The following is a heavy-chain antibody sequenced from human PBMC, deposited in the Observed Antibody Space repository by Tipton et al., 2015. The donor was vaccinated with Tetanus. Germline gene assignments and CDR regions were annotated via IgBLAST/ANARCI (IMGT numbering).Heavy chain of an antibody. CDR1: GYTFTSYG. CDR3: ARDKTRITMVRGVSYDAFDI. V-gene: IGHV1-18*01. Sequence: QSGPEVKKPGASVKVSCKASGYTFTSYGISWVRQAPGQGLEWMGWISAYNGNTNYAQKLQGRVTMTTDTSTSTAYMELRSLRSGDTAVYYCARDKTRITMVRGVSYDAFDIWGQGTMVTVSS. J-gene: IGHJ3*02. D-gene: IGHD3-10*01. CDR2: ISAYNGNT.